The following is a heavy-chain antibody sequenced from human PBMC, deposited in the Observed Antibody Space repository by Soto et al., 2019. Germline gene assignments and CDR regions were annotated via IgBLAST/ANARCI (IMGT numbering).Heavy chain of an antibody. CDR1: GGSISGGVYY. CDR2: IYDSGST. Sequence: QVQLQESGPGLVKPSETLSLTCTVSGGSISGGVYYWSWIRQPPGKGLEWIGYIYDSGSTYYNPSLKRRVTISVDTAKNPFSLRLSSVTAADTAVYYCAREIIPLTTDWYFDLWGRGALVTVSS. J-gene: IGHJ2*01. CDR3: AREIIPLTTDWYFDL. V-gene: IGHV4-30-4*01. D-gene: IGHD4-17*01.